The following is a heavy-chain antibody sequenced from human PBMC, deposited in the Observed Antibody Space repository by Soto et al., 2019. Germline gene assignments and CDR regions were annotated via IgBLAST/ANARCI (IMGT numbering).Heavy chain of an antibody. CDR1: GFTFRSYS. J-gene: IGHJ6*02. D-gene: IGHD3-3*01. CDR2: ISSSSGTI. V-gene: IGHV3-48*02. CDR3: AREDPWSANADDMDV. Sequence: EVQLVESGGGLVQPGGSLRLSCVASGFTFRSYSLNWVRQAPGKGLEWISYISSSSGTIYYADSVKGRFTISRDNAENSLYLQMNRLRDDDTAVYYCAREDPWSANADDMDVWGQGTTVTVSS.